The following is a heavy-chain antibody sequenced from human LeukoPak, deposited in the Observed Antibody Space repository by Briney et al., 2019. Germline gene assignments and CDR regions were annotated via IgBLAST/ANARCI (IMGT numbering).Heavy chain of an antibody. CDR1: GFTFSSYG. D-gene: IGHD3-10*01. CDR3: GKRPLWFGDVDY. J-gene: IGHJ4*02. CDR2: IRYDGSNK. V-gene: IGHV3-30*02. Sequence: GGSLRLSCTASGFTFSSYGMHWVRQAPGKGLEWVAFIRYDGSNKYYADSVKGRFTISRDNSKNTLYLQMNSLRAEDTAVYYCGKRPLWFGDVDYWGQGTLVTVSS.